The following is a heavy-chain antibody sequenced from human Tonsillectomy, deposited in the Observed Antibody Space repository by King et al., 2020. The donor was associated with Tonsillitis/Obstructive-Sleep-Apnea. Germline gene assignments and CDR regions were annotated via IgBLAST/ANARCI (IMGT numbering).Heavy chain of an antibody. CDR2: IYWDDDK. CDR3: AHRGRGYSNFGPVNYMDV. D-gene: IGHD4-11*01. CDR1: GFSLSTSGVG. J-gene: IGHJ6*03. V-gene: IGHV2-5*02. Sequence: ITLKESGPTLVKPTQTLTLTCTFSGFSLSTSGVGVGWIRQPPGKALEWLALIYWDDDKRYSPSLRSRLTITKDTSKNQVVLTMTNMDPVDSATYYCAHRGRGYSNFGPVNYMDVWGKGTTVTVSS.